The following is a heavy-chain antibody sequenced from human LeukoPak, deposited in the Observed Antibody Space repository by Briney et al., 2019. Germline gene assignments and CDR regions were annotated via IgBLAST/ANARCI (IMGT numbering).Heavy chain of an antibody. D-gene: IGHD3-10*01. CDR1: GYTFTSYA. J-gene: IGHJ4*02. CDR3: ASGAVLLWFGELDY. CDR2: INAGNGNT. V-gene: IGHV1-3*01. Sequence: ASVKVSCKASGYTFTSYAMHWVRQAPGQRLEWMGWINAGNGNTKYSQKFQGRVTITRDTSASTAYMGLSSLRSEDTAVYYCASGAVLLWFGELDYWGQGTLVTVSS.